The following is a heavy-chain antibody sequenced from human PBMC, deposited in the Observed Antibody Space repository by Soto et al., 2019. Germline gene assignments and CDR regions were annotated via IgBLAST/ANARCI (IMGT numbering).Heavy chain of an antibody. D-gene: IGHD5-12*01. Sequence: QVQLVQSGAEVKEPGSSVKVSCKASGGGNLRDYRTTWVRRAPGQWLEWMGGIMPKLGSANYAQNFQGRVTITAAESTNTVYMELRSLRSDDTAAYYCARGAYGYNFAAVYWGQGTPVTVSS. V-gene: IGHV1-69*01. CDR3: ARGAYGYNFAAVY. CDR2: IMPKLGSA. J-gene: IGHJ4*02. CDR1: GGGNLRDYR.